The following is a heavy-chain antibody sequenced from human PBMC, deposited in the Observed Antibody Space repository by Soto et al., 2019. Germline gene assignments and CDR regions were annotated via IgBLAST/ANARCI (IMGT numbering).Heavy chain of an antibody. CDR3: VKTPAPTGYDHYFDY. V-gene: IGHV3-64D*06. J-gene: IGHJ4*02. Sequence: EVQLVESGGGLVQPGGSLRLSCSASGFTFSTYAMHWVRQAPGKGLESISGISSNGGSTYYADSVKGRFTISRDNSKNTLYIQMSSLRADDTAVYYCVKTPAPTGYDHYFDYWGQGTLVTVSS. CDR2: ISSNGGST. D-gene: IGHD5-12*01. CDR1: GFTFSTYA.